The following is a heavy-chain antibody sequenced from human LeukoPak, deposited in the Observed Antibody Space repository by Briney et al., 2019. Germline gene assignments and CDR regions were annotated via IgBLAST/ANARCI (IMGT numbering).Heavy chain of an antibody. D-gene: IGHD2-2*01. V-gene: IGHV1-2*06. J-gene: IGHJ4*02. CDR3: ARESCSSTSCSEGY. CDR1: GYTFTGYY. CDR2: INPNSGGT. Sequence: GASVKVSCKASGYTFTGYYMHWVRQAPGQGLEWMGRINPNSGGTNYAQKFQGRVTMTRDTSISTACMELSRLRSDDTAVYYCARESCSSTSCSEGYWGQGTLVTVSS.